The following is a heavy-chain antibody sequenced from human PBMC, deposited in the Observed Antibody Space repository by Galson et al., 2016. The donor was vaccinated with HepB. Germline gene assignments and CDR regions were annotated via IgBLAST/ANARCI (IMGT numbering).Heavy chain of an antibody. D-gene: IGHD4-17*01. CDR1: GYTFINYY. J-gene: IGHJ3*02. V-gene: IGHV1-46*01. CDR3: HRLDYGDYVGSGAFDM. CDR2: INPRSGST. Sequence: SVKVSCKASGYTFINYYMHWVRQAPGQGLEWMGIINPRSGSTNYAQKFQGRVTMTRDTSTSTVYMELSSLKSEDTAVYYCHRLDYGDYVGSGAFDMWGRGTTVTVSS.